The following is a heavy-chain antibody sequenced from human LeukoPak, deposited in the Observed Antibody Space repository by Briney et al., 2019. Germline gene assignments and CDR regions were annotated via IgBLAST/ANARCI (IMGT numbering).Heavy chain of an antibody. CDR1: GYTLTELS. V-gene: IGHV1-24*01. Sequence: ASVKVSCKVSGYTLTELSMHWVRQAPGKGLGWMGGFDPEDGETIYAQKFQGRVNMTEDTSTDTAYMELSSLRSEDTAVYYCATDGYRHQLLNWFDPWGQGTLVTVSS. D-gene: IGHD2-2*01. CDR2: FDPEDGET. CDR3: ATDGYRHQLLNWFDP. J-gene: IGHJ5*02.